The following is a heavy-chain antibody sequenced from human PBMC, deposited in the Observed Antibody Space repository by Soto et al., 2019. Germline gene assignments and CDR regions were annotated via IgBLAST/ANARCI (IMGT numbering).Heavy chain of an antibody. CDR2: ISYGGNNK. CDR1: GFVFSNSA. CDR3: AREVASYDRSGFFDY. Sequence: WGSLRLSCAVSGFVFSNSAFHLFRHAPFKGLEWVALISYGGNNKYYADSVKGRFTISRDNSKNTLYLQMHSLRADDTAVYYCAREVASYDRSGFFDYWGQGALVTVSS. V-gene: IGHV3-30-3*01. D-gene: IGHD3-22*01. J-gene: IGHJ4*02.